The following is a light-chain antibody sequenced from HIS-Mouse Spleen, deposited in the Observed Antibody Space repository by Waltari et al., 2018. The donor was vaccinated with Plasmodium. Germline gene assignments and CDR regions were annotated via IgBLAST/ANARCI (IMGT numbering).Light chain of an antibody. V-gene: IGLV3-10*01. CDR2: EDS. CDR3: YSTDSSGNHRV. Sequence: SYELTQPPSVSVSPGQTHRIPCSGDASPKTYAYWDQQKLGHAPALVLYEDSKRPPGIPERFSGSSSGTMATLTISGAQVEDEADYYWYSTDSSGNHRVFGGGTKLTVL. CDR1: ASPKTY. J-gene: IGLJ3*02.